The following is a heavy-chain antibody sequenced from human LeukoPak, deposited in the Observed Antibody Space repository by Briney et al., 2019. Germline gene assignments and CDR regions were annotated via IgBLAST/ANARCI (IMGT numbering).Heavy chain of an antibody. D-gene: IGHD6-19*01. CDR1: GFSFSDSA. CDR2: IEASGGPT. CDR3: AKGSGSGWYGWFAP. Sequence: GESLRLSCAASGFSFSDSAMYWDRQAPGKGLEWVSSIEASGGPTYYADSVKGRFTISRDNSKNTFYLQMNSLRAEDTAVYYCAKGSGSGWYGWFAPWGQGTLVTVSS. V-gene: IGHV3-23*01. J-gene: IGHJ5*02.